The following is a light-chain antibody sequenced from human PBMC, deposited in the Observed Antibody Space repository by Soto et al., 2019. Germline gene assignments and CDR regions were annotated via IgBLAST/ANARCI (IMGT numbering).Light chain of an antibody. V-gene: IGKV3-20*01. CDR3: QQYGSSGT. Sequence: EIVLTQSPGTLSLSPGERATLSCRASQSVSSSYLAWYQQKPGQAPRLLIYGASSRATGIPDRFSGSGSGTDFTLTISRLESEDFAVYYCQQYGSSGTFGQGTKGDIK. CDR2: GAS. CDR1: QSVSSSY. J-gene: IGKJ1*01.